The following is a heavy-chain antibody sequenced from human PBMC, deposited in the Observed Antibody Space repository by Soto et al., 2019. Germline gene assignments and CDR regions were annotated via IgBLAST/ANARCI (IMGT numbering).Heavy chain of an antibody. J-gene: IGHJ5*02. V-gene: IGHV3-23*01. D-gene: IGHD6-19*01. CDR3: ATHGWDL. CDR1: GVTFSRSD. Sequence: EVQLLESGGGLVQPGGSLRLSCAASGVTFSRSDMSWVRQTPGKGLEWVSAINGGRAFYGDSVEGRFTVARDNSKNTLYLQMNSLRVEDTALYYCATHGWDLWGQGTLVTVSS. CDR2: INGGRA.